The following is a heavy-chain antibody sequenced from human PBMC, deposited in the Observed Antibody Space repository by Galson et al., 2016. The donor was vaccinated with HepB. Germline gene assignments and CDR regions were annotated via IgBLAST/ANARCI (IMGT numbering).Heavy chain of an antibody. CDR2: IWNDGSNQ. J-gene: IGHJ4*02. V-gene: IGHV3-33*01. Sequence: SLRLSCAASGFIFSSYGMHWVRQAPGKGLEWVAVIWNDGSNQYDVDSAKGRFTISRDNSKNTLYLQMNSLRAEDTAVYYCAREGMTTVAMLDYWGQGTLVTVAS. CDR1: GFIFSSYG. D-gene: IGHD4-23*01. CDR3: AREGMTTVAMLDY.